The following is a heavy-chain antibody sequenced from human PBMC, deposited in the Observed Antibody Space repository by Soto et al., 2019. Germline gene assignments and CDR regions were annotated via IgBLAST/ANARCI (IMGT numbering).Heavy chain of an antibody. CDR1: GFTFSSYG. V-gene: IGHV3-74*01. J-gene: IGHJ6*02. CDR2: INSDGGST. Sequence: LRLSCAASGFTFSSYGMHWVRQAPGKGLVWVSRINSDGGSTRYADSVKGRLTISRDNAKHTMYLQMNSLRAEDTAVYYCARGWDYYGMDVWGQGTTVTSP. D-gene: IGHD1-26*01. CDR3: ARGWDYYGMDV.